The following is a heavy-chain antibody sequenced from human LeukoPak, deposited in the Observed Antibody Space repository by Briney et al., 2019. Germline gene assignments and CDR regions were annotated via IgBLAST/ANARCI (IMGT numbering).Heavy chain of an antibody. V-gene: IGHV1-69*04. CDR3: ARGIAAAARYYFDY. J-gene: IGHJ4*02. D-gene: IGHD6-13*01. Sequence: GASVKVSCKASGYTFTSYDISWVRQAPGQGLEWMGRIILILGIANYAQKFQGRVTITADKSTSTAYMELSSLRSEDTAVYYCARGIAAAARYYFDYWGQGTLVTVSS. CDR2: IILILGIA. CDR1: GYTFTSYD.